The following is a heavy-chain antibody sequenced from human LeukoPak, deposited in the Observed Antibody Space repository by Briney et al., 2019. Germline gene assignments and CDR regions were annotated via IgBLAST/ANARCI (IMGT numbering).Heavy chain of an antibody. CDR2: FIPIFGTA. J-gene: IGHJ4*02. V-gene: IGHV1-69*05. CDR3: ARDREQQLGFDY. CDR1: GGIFSSYA. D-gene: IGHD6-13*01. Sequence: GASVKVSCKASGGIFSSYAISWVGQARGQRLEGMGEFIPIFGTANYVQKFQSRFTVTTDESTSPAYMELSSLRSEDKAVYYCARDREQQLGFDYWGRGTLATVS.